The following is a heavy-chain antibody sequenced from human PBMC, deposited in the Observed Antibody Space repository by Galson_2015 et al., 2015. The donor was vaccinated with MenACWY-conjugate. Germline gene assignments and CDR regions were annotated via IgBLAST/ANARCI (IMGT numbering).Heavy chain of an antibody. CDR3: ARLGGNYRTTSHFDY. CDR2: INSDGRST. J-gene: IGHJ4*02. CDR1: GFTFSTHW. V-gene: IGHV3-74*01. D-gene: IGHD1-26*01. Sequence: SLRRSCAASGFTFSTHWMHWVRHAPGKGLVWVSRINSDGRSTSYADSVKGRFTISRDNAKNTLYLQMNSLRAEDTAVYYCARLGGNYRTTSHFDYWGQGTLVTVSS.